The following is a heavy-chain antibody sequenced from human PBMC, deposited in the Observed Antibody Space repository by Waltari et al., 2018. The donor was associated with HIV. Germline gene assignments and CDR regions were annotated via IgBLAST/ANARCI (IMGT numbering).Heavy chain of an antibody. J-gene: IGHJ5*02. V-gene: IGHV1-69*13. CDR3: ARESSGEFDL. CDR2: IKPPFGAA. Sequence: QVHIMQSGAEVKQPGSSVKISCRASRLTLPSYVVSCVRQAPGQGLEWMGGIKPPFGAANYPQKFQGRVTIPADDFTSTVYMELTGLTSEDTAVYFCARESSGEFDLWGQGTPVTVSS. D-gene: IGHD3-10*01. CDR1: RLTLPSYV.